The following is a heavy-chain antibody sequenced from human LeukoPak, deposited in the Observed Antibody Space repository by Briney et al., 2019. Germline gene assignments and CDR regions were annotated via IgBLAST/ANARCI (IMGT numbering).Heavy chain of an antibody. CDR1: GFTFSSYW. V-gene: IGHV3-74*01. CDR2: INSDGRST. D-gene: IGHD2-15*01. CDR3: ARYVGYCSAGSCFSFDY. J-gene: IGHJ4*02. Sequence: GGSLRLSFAASGFTFSSYWMRWVRQAPGKGLVWVSRINSDGRSTSYADSVKGRFTISRDNAKNSLYLQMNSLRAEETAVYYSARYVGYCSAGSCFSFDYWGQGTLVTVSS.